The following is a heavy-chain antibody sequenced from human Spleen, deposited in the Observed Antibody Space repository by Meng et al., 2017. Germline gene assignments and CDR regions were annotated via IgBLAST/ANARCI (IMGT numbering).Heavy chain of an antibody. D-gene: IGHD3-10*01. CDR2: ISYDGSNK. J-gene: IGHJ4*02. Sequence: GGSLRLSCAASGFTFSSYAMHWVRQAPGKGLEWVAVISYDGSNKYYADSVKGRFTISRDNSKNTLYLQMNSLRAEDTAVYYCARNSAVRGVDKRFDYWGQGTLVTVSS. CDR3: ARNSAVRGVDKRFDY. V-gene: IGHV3-30*01. CDR1: GFTFSSYA.